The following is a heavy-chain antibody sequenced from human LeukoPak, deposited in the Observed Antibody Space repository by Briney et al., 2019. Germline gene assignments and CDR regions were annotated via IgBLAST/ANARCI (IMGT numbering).Heavy chain of an antibody. D-gene: IGHD5-24*01. CDR3: AKNGDSERWLQPKFVTH. CDR2: TRNKANSYTT. Sequence: GGSLRLSCAASGFTFSDHYMDWVRLAPGKGLEWVGRTRNKANSYTTEYAASVKGRFTISRDDSKNSLYLQMNSLRAEDTAVYYCAKNGDSERWLQPKFVTHWGQGTLVTVSS. CDR1: GFTFSDHY. J-gene: IGHJ4*02. V-gene: IGHV3-72*01.